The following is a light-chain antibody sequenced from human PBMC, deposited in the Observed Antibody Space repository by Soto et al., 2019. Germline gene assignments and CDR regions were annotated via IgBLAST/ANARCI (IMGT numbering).Light chain of an antibody. CDR2: GAS. J-gene: IGKJ1*01. V-gene: IGKV3-15*01. Sequence: EIVMTQSPATLSVSPGERATLSCRASQSVSSNLAWYQQKPGQAPRLLIYGASTRGTGIPARFSGSGSGTEFTLTISSLQSEDFAVYYCQQYNNWPVTFGQGTKVEIK. CDR3: QQYNNWPVT. CDR1: QSVSSN.